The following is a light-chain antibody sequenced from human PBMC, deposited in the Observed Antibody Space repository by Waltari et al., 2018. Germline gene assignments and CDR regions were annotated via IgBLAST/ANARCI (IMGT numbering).Light chain of an antibody. CDR3: SSFTGSSFVL. CDR2: DVS. V-gene: IGLV2-14*03. CDR1: SIYVGDYNF. J-gene: IGLJ2*01. Sequence: QSALTQPASVSGSPGQSLTISCTGTSIYVGDYNFVSWYQHHPGKAPKLIIYDVSDRPSGVSNRFSGSKSGNTASLTISGLQAEDEAMYYCSSFTGSSFVLFGGGTMLTVL.